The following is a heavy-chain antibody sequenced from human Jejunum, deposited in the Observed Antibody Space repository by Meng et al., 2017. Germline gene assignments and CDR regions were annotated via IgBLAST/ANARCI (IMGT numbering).Heavy chain of an antibody. J-gene: IGHJ4*02. D-gene: IGHD3-10*01. CDR3: ARDSRTSINMIRGVHPFEY. V-gene: IGHV4-39*07. Sequence: SETLSLTCTVSGGSISSTTYYWGWIRQPPGKGLEWIGSLHYSGNTNYNPSLKSRVTISVDTSSQQFSLNLRSVTAADTAVYYCARDSRTSINMIRGVHPFEYWGQGMPVTVSS. CDR1: GGSISSTTYY. CDR2: LHYSGNT.